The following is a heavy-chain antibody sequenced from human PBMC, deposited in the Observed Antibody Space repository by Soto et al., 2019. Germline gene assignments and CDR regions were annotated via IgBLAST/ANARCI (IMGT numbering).Heavy chain of an antibody. CDR1: GFTVSSYA. CDR2: MSGSGGST. D-gene: IGHD3-9*01. J-gene: IGHJ4*02. CDR3: AKSSDIWTCYYVPFDY. V-gene: IGHV3-23*01. Sequence: EVQLLESGGGLVQPGGSLRLSCAASGFTVSSYAMSWVRQAPGKGLEWVSAMSGSGGSTYYADSVKGRFTITRDNSKHTLDLQMNRLRAEDTAVYYCAKSSDIWTCYYVPFDYWGQGTLVPLSS.